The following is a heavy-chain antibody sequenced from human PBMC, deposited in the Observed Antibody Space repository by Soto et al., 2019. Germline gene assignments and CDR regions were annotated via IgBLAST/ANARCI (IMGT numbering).Heavy chain of an antibody. D-gene: IGHD3-3*01. J-gene: IGHJ4*02. CDR2: ISYDGSNK. CDR3: AKDRDYDFWSGPNDY. V-gene: IGHV3-30*18. Sequence: TVGSLRLSCAASGFTFSSYGMHWVRQAPGKGLEWVAVISYDGSNKYYADSVKGRFTISRDNSKNTLYLQMNSLRAEDTAVYYCAKDRDYDFWSGPNDYWGQGTLVTVSS. CDR1: GFTFSSYG.